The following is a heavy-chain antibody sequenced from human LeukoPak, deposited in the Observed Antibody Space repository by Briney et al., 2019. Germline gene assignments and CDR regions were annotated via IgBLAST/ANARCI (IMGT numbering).Heavy chain of an antibody. V-gene: IGHV4-61*01. CDR3: AFGRGSYYRYFDY. D-gene: IGHD3-10*01. Sequence: PSETLSLTCTVSGGSVGSVSSYWTWTRQPPGKGLEWIGEIYHSGSTNYNPSLKSRVTISVDKSKNQFSLKLSSVTAADTAVYYCAFGRGSYYRYFDYWGQGTLVTVSS. CDR2: IYHSGST. J-gene: IGHJ4*02. CDR1: GGSVGSVSSY.